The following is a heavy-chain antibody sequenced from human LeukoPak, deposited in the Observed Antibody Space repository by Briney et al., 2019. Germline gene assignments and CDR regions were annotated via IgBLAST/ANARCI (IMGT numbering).Heavy chain of an antibody. CDR1: GFTFGSYS. CDR2: ITSSGRYI. Sequence: PGGSLRLSCAASGFTFGSYSMNWVRQAPGKGLEWVSSITSSGRYIYYADSVKGRFTISRDNSENSLYLQMDSLTAEDTAVYYCTRKGSQWDFLVDYWGQGTRVAVSS. D-gene: IGHD2/OR15-2a*01. CDR3: TRKGSQWDFLVDY. J-gene: IGHJ4*02. V-gene: IGHV3-21*01.